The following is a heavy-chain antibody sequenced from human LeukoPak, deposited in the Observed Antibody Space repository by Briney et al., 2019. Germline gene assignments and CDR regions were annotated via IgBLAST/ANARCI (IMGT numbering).Heavy chain of an antibody. Sequence: ASVKVSCKASGYTFTGYYMHWVRQAPGQGLEWMGWINPNSGGTNYAQKFQGRVTMTRDTSISTAYVELSRLRSDDTAVYYCARDPAPVVVAAKFFDYWGQGTLVTVSS. CDR1: GYTFTGYY. V-gene: IGHV1-2*02. J-gene: IGHJ4*02. CDR3: ARDPAPVVVAAKFFDY. CDR2: INPNSGGT. D-gene: IGHD2-15*01.